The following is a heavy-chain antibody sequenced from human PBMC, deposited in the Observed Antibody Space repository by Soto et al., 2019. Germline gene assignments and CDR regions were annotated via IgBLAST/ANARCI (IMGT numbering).Heavy chain of an antibody. J-gene: IGHJ5*02. D-gene: IGHD6-6*01. CDR1: GGSISSGDYY. CDR2: IYYSGST. Sequence: QVQLQESGPGLVKPSQTLSLTCTVSGGSISSGDYYWSWIRQPPGKGLEWIGYIYYSGSTYYNPSLRCRVTISVDPSTSLSSLYLWSAPAADTAVYYCARERPVAARLDPRGQATLVTVSS. CDR3: ARERPVAARLDP. V-gene: IGHV4-30-4*01.